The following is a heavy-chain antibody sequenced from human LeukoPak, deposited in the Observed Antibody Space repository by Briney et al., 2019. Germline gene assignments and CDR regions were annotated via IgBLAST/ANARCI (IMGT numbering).Heavy chain of an antibody. CDR1: GFTVSSNY. Sequence: GGSLRLSCAASGFTVSSNYMSWVRQAPGKGLEWVSVIYSGGSTYYAASVKGRFTISRDNSKNTLYLQMNSLRAEDTAVYYCASGAFGVVIGPIDYWGQGTLVTVSS. CDR3: ASGAFGVVIGPIDY. V-gene: IGHV3-53*01. D-gene: IGHD3-3*01. J-gene: IGHJ4*02. CDR2: IYSGGST.